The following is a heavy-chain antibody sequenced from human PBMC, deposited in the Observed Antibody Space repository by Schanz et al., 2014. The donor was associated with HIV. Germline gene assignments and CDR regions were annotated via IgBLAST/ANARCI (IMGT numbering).Heavy chain of an antibody. CDR2: ISWNSGSI. J-gene: IGHJ2*01. V-gene: IGHV3-9*01. CDR1: GFPFDDYA. CDR3: ACECDYGGNSCFDY. Sequence: EVQLVESGGGLVQPGRSLRLSCAASGFPFDDYAMHWVRPAPGKGLEWVSCISWNSGSIGYADSVKGRFTISRDNAKNSLYLQMNSLRAEDTALYYCACECDYGGNSCFDYWGRGTLVAVSS. D-gene: IGHD4-17*01.